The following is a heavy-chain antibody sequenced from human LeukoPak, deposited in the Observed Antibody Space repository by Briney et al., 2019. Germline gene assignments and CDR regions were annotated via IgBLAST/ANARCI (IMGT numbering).Heavy chain of an antibody. J-gene: IGHJ4*02. V-gene: IGHV3-30*02. D-gene: IGHD4-17*01. CDR2: IRYNGNNQ. Sequence: PGGSLRLSCAASGFTFNNYGMHWARQAPGKGLEWVAFIRYNGNNQYYSDSVKGRFTISRDNSKNTLYLLMNSLRAEDTAVYYCARRAGEYSHPHDYWGQGTLVTVSS. CDR3: ARRAGEYSHPHDY. CDR1: GFTFNNYG.